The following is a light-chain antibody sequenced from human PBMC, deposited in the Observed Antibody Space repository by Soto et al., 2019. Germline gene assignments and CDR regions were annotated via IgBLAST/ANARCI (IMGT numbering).Light chain of an antibody. V-gene: IGLV2-14*01. CDR1: SSDIGDYNY. CDR3: SSYTSRNTYV. CDR2: AVS. Sequence: QSVLTPPASVSGSPGQSITISCTGISSDIGDYNYVSWYQQHPGKAPKLLIFAVSDRPSGASNRFSGPNTGNTASLPVSALEGEDEADYSRSSYTSRNTYVFGTGTKVPVL. J-gene: IGLJ1*01.